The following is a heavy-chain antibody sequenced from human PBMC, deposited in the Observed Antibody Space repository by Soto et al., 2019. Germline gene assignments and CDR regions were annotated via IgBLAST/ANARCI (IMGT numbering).Heavy chain of an antibody. CDR1: GFSFSNYY. V-gene: IGHV3-11*01. D-gene: IGHD2-21*01. CDR3: ARSLLGVGDPLDL. J-gene: IGHJ3*01. Sequence: QVQLVDSGGGFVKPGGSLRLSCAASGFSFSNYYFTYIRQAPGKGLEWIEYISSSGTITHYADSVQGRFSISRDNAKYSLSLQLNDRRVEDTAVYYCARSLLGVGDPLDLWGQGTSVLVSS. CDR2: ISSSGTIT.